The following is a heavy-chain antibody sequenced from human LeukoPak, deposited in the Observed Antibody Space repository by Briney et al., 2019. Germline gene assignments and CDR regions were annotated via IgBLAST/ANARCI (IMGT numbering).Heavy chain of an antibody. CDR2: ISAYNGNT. D-gene: IGHD2-2*01. Sequence: ASVKVSCKASGYTFTSYDINWVRQATGQGLEWMGWISAYNGNTNYAQKLQGRVTMTTDTSTSTAYMELRSLRSDDTAVYYCARVWYIASSSFDPWGQGTLVTVSS. V-gene: IGHV1-18*01. CDR1: GYTFTSYD. CDR3: ARVWYIASSSFDP. J-gene: IGHJ5*02.